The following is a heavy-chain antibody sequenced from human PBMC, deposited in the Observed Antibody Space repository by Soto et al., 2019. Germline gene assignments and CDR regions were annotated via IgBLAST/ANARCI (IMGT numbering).Heavy chain of an antibody. Sequence: EVQLVESGGGLVQPGGSLRLSCAASGFTVSSNYMSWVRQAPGKGLEWVSVIYSGGSTYYADSVKGIFTISRDNSKNTLYLQMNSLRAEDTAVYYCARGPLGATRHYYYYYYMDVWGKGTTVTVSS. D-gene: IGHD3-16*01. V-gene: IGHV3-66*01. CDR2: IYSGGST. CDR3: ARGPLGATRHYYYYYYMDV. CDR1: GFTVSSNY. J-gene: IGHJ6*03.